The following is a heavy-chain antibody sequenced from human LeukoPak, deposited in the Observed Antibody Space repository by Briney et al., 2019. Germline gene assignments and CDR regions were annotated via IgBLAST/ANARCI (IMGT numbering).Heavy chain of an antibody. D-gene: IGHD1-26*01. Sequence: GGSLRLSCAASGFTFSSYGMHWVRQGPGKGLEWVAVISYDGSNKYYADSVKGRFTISRDNSKNTLYLQMNSLRAEDTAVYYCAKDQREEFEINHWGQGTLVTVSS. CDR3: AKDQREEFEINH. V-gene: IGHV3-30*18. J-gene: IGHJ5*02. CDR2: ISYDGSNK. CDR1: GFTFSSYG.